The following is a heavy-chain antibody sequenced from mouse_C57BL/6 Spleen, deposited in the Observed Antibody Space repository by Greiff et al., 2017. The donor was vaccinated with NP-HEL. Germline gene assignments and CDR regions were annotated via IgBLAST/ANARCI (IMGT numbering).Heavy chain of an antibody. J-gene: IGHJ4*01. CDR2: IYPGDGDT. Sequence: QVQLQQSGPELVKPGASVKISCKASGYAFSSSWMNWVKQRPGKGLEWIGRIYPGDGDTNYNGKFKGKATLTADKSSSTAYMQLSSLTSEDSAVYFCARCGKFYDGYYLLPMDYWGQGTSVTVSS. D-gene: IGHD2-3*01. V-gene: IGHV1-82*01. CDR3: ARCGKFYDGYYLLPMDY. CDR1: GYAFSSSW.